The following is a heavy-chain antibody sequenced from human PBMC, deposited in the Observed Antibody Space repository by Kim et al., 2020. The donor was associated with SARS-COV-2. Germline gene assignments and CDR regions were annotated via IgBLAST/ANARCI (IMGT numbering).Heavy chain of an antibody. CDR1: GFTFSSYA. CDR3: AKDTVANYYGSGSFWVSSLFDY. D-gene: IGHD3-10*01. J-gene: IGHJ4*02. V-gene: IGHV3-23*01. CDR2: ISGSGGST. Sequence: GGSLRLSCAASGFTFSSYAMSWVRQAPGKGLEWVSAISGSGGSTYYADSVKGRFTISRDNSKNTLYLQMNSLRAEDTAVYYCAKDTVANYYGSGSFWVSSLFDYWGQGTLVTVSS.